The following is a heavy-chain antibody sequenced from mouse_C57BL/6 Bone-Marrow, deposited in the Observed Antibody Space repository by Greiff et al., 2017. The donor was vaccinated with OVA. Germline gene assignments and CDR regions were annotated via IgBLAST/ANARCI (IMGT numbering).Heavy chain of an antibody. CDR2: IYPRSGNT. Sequence: QVQLQQSGAELARPGASVTLSCTASGYTFTSYGISWVKQRTGQGLEWIGEIYPRSGNTYYNEKFKGKATLTADKSSSTAYMALRSLKSEDSAVYFCAPMVTTWLNYWGQGTTLTVSS. D-gene: IGHD2-2*01. CDR3: APMVTTWLNY. CDR1: GYTFTSYG. J-gene: IGHJ2*01. V-gene: IGHV1-81*01.